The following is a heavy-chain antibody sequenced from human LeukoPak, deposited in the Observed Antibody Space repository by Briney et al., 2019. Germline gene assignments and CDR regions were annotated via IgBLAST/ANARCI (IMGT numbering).Heavy chain of an antibody. V-gene: IGHV3-7*01. CDR1: GFTFSSYE. J-gene: IGHJ4*02. D-gene: IGHD3-22*01. CDR2: IKQDGSEK. Sequence: PGGSLRLSCAASGFTFSSYEMNWVRQAPGKGLEWVANIKQDGSEKYYVDSVKGRFTISRDNAKNSLYLQMNSLRAEDTAVYYCARATDYYDSSGYYRFDYWGQGTLVTVSS. CDR3: ARATDYYDSSGYYRFDY.